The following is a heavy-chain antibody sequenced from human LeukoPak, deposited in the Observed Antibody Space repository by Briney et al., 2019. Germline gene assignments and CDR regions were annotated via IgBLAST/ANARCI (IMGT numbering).Heavy chain of an antibody. CDR2: ISWCGVNI. CDR1: GFTFGDYA. Sequence: PGGSLRPSCAASGFTFGDYAMHWVRPAPGKGLEWVSGISWCGVNIRYADSVKVRFTISRDNAKNSLNLQLNRLRPEDTALYYCVKDPAPHCTITNGYLSADAFDIWGQGTMVTVSS. D-gene: IGHD2-2*01. J-gene: IGHJ3*02. CDR3: VKDPAPHCTITNGYLSADAFDI. V-gene: IGHV3-9*01.